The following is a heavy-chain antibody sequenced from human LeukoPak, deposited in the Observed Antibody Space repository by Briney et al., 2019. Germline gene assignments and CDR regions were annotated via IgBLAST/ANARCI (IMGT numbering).Heavy chain of an antibody. D-gene: IGHD3-9*01. J-gene: IGHJ4*02. CDR2: IIPIFGTA. CDR1: GGTFSSYA. V-gene: IGHV1-69*05. CDR3: ARDLTPDEADSFSGY. Sequence: ASVKVSCKASGGTFSSYAISWVRQAPGQGLEWMGGIIPIFGTANYAQKFQGRVTMTTDTSTSTAYMELRSLRSDDTAVYYCARDLTPDEADSFSGYWGQGTLVTVSS.